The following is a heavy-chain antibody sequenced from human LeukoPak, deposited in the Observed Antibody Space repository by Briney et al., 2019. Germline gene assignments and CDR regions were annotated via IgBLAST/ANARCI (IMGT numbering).Heavy chain of an antibody. CDR2: IYSGGST. J-gene: IGHJ4*02. D-gene: IGHD4-17*01. Sequence: PGGSLRLSCAASGFTVSSNYMSWVRQAPGKGLEWVSDIYSGGSTYYADSVKGRFTISRDNSKNTLYLQMNSVRAEDTAVYYCASTYYGDSPPYWGQGTLVTVSS. CDR3: ASTYYGDSPPY. CDR1: GFTVSSNY. V-gene: IGHV3-66*01.